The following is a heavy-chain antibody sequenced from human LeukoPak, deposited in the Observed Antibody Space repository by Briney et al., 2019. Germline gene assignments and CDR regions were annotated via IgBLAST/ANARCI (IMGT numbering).Heavy chain of an antibody. D-gene: IGHD5-18*01. V-gene: IGHV4-34*01. CDR2: INHSGST. Sequence: SGTLSLTCAVYGGSFSGYYWRWIRQPPGKGLEWIGEINHSGSTNYNPSLKSRVTISVDTSKNQLSLKMSSVTAADTALYYCARSQSGYNYGYHFDSWGQGTLVTVSS. CDR3: ARSQSGYNYGYHFDS. J-gene: IGHJ4*02. CDR1: GGSFSGYY.